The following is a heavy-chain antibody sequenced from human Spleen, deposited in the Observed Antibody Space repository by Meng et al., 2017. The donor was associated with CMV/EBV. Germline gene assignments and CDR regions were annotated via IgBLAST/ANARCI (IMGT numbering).Heavy chain of an antibody. D-gene: IGHD6-19*01. V-gene: IGHV4-39*01. J-gene: IGHJ4*02. CDR3: ARHTVAGFDS. CDR1: GGSFSGYY. Sequence: SETLSLTCAVYGGSFSGYYWSWIRQPTGKRLEWLGSSYYSGTTYYNPSLENRLTISVDTSKNQVSLNLRSVTAADTAVYYCARHTVAGFDSWGQGTLVTVSS. CDR2: SYYSGTT.